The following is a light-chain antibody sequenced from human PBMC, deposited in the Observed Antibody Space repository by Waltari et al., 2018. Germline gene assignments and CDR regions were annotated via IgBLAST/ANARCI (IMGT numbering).Light chain of an antibody. CDR1: QSISTD. J-gene: IGKJ2*01. CDR2: GAS. CDR3: QQHNNWPLPYT. V-gene: IGKV3-15*01. Sequence: EIVMTQSPATLSVSPGERATLSCRASQSISTDLAWYQHKPGQAPRLLIHGASTRATGIAARFSGSGSGTEFTLTISSLQSEDFAVYYCQQHNNWPLPYTFGQGTKLEIK.